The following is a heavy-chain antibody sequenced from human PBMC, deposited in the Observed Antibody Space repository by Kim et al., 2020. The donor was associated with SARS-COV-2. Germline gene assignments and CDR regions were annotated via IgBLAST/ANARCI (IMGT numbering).Heavy chain of an antibody. CDR1: GGSINSGGYY. Sequence: SETLSLTCTVSGGSINSGGYYWSWIRQHPGKGLEWIGYIYYSGSTYYNPSLKSRVTISVDTSKNQFSLKLSSVTAADTAVYYCAREEDVVVPAAMGHSGGTIDYWGQGTLVTVSS. CDR2: IYYSGST. D-gene: IGHD2-2*01. V-gene: IGHV4-31*03. CDR3: AREEDVVVPAAMGHSGGTIDY. J-gene: IGHJ4*02.